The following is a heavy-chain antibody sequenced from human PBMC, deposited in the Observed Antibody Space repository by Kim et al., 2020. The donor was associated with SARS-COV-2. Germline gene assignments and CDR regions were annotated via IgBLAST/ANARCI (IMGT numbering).Heavy chain of an antibody. D-gene: IGHD3-10*01. J-gene: IGHJ4*02. V-gene: IGHV3-30*08. Sequence: DSVKGRFTISSDNSKTTLYLQMNSLRTEDTAVYFCAMVAMSRGADRDYWGQGTLVTVSS. CDR3: AMVAMSRGADRDY.